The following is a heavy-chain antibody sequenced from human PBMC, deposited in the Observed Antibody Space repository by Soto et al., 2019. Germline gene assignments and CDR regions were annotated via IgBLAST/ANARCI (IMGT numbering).Heavy chain of an antibody. CDR1: GYPFTDYY. D-gene: IGHD3-9*01. J-gene: IGHJ5*02. Sequence: QVQLVQSGAEVKKPGASVMVSCKSSGYPFTDYYIHWVRQAPGQPPEWMGWINPHSGTTHYAQRFECRVTQSWATPSTTAYMELTSPTPDDSAVYFCAGGPVPHVGTGQYAAWIGPWGQGSLVTVSS. V-gene: IGHV1-2*02. CDR3: AGGPVPHVGTGQYAAWIGP. CDR2: INPHSGTT.